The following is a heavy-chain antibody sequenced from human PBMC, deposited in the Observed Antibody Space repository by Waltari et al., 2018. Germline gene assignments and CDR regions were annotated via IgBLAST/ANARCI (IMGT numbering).Heavy chain of an antibody. CDR2: IYYSGST. CDR1: GGSISSYY. Sequence: QVQLQESGQGLVNPSETLYLTCTVSGGSISSYYWRWIRQPPGKGLEWNGYIYYSGSTNYNPSLKSRVTISVDTSKNQFSLKLSSVTAADTAVYYCARGFLEWLSPQHFDYWGQGTLVTVSS. D-gene: IGHD3-3*01. J-gene: IGHJ4*02. CDR3: ARGFLEWLSPQHFDY. V-gene: IGHV4-59*01.